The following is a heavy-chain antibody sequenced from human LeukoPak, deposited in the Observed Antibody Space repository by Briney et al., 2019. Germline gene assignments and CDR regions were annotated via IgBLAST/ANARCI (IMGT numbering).Heavy chain of an antibody. CDR3: AFLRDYDFWSGYP. J-gene: IGHJ5*02. CDR2: ISGSGGST. Sequence: GGSLRLSCAASGFTFSSYAMSWVRQAPGKGLERVSAISGSGGSTYYADSVKGRFTISRDNSKNTLYLQMNSLRAEDTAVYYCAFLRDYDFWSGYPWGQGTLVTVSS. V-gene: IGHV3-23*01. D-gene: IGHD3-3*01. CDR1: GFTFSSYA.